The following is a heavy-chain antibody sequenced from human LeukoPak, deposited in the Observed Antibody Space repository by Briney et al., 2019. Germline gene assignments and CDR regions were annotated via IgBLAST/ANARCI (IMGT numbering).Heavy chain of an antibody. CDR1: GFSLSTSGVG. V-gene: IGHV2-5*02. CDR2: IYWDDDK. CDR3: AHRKGYCNGGNCYPHFDY. D-gene: IGHD2-15*01. Sequence: ESGPTLVNPTQTLTLTCTFSGFSLSTSGVGVGWIRQPPGKALEWLALIYWDDDKRYSPSLKSRLTITRDTSKNHVFLTMTNVGPVDTATYYCAHRKGYCNGGNCYPHFDYWGQGTLVTVSS. J-gene: IGHJ4*02.